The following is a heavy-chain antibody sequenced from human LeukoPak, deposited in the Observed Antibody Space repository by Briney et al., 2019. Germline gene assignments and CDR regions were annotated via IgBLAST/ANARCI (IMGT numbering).Heavy chain of an antibody. CDR2: IYSGGST. Sequence: GGSLRLSCAASGFTFSSYAMTWVRQAPGKGLEWVSVIYSGGSTYYADSVKGRFTISRDNSKNTLYLQMNSLRAEDTAVYYCARERGRYSSGWDYYFDYWGQGTLVTVSS. CDR3: ARERGRYSSGWDYYFDY. V-gene: IGHV3-53*01. J-gene: IGHJ4*02. CDR1: GFTFSSYA. D-gene: IGHD6-19*01.